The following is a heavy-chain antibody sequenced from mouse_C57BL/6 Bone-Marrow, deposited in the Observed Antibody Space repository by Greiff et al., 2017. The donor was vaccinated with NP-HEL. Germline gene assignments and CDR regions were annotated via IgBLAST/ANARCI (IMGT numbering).Heavy chain of an antibody. CDR2: IYPRSGNT. V-gene: IGHV1-81*01. CDR3: ATLLLPDY. D-gene: IGHD1-1*01. J-gene: IGHJ2*01. CDR1: GYTFTSYG. Sequence: QVQLQQSGAELARPGASVKLSCKASGYTFTSYGISWVKQRTGQGLEWIGVIYPRSGNTYYNEKFKGKATLTADKSSSTAYMELRSLTSEDSAVYFCATLLLPDYWGQGTTLTVSS.